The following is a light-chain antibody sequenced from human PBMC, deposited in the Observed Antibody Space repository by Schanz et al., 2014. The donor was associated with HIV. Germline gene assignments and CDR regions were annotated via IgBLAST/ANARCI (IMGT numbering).Light chain of an antibody. V-gene: IGLV1-44*01. CDR2: SDD. J-gene: IGLJ1*01. CDR3: AAWDDSLNGYV. Sequence: QSVLTQPPSASRTPGQRVTISCSGGNSNIGTNPAHSYQQPPGAAPKLLMYSDDERPSGVPDRFSGSRSGLSASLAISGLQSEDEADYYCAAWDDSLNGYVFGTGTKLTVL. CDR1: NSNIGTNP.